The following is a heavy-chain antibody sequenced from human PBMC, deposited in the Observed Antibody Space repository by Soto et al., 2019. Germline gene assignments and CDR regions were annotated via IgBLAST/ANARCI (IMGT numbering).Heavy chain of an antibody. CDR3: VRVGRLGGY. CDR2: IKEDGSEK. Sequence: EVQLVESGGGLVQPGGSLRLSCAASGFTFSTYWMSWVRQAPGKGLEWVANIKEDGSEKYDVDSVKGRFTVSGDNANNSLYLQTNSPRAEDTAVYYCVRVGRLGGYWGQGTLVTVSS. D-gene: IGHD3-16*01. CDR1: GFTFSTYW. J-gene: IGHJ4*02. V-gene: IGHV3-7*03.